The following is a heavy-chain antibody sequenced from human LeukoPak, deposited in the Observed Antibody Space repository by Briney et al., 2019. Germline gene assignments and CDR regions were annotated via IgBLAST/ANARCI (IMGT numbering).Heavy chain of an antibody. CDR3: ANGRSSSWYGGHDY. CDR1: GFTFSSYG. V-gene: IGHV3-48*01. D-gene: IGHD6-13*01. CDR2: ISSSRSNTM. J-gene: IGHJ4*02. Sequence: QTGGSLRLSCAASGFTFSSYGMNWVRQAPGKGLEWVSYISSSRSNTMYYADSVKGRFTISRDNAKNSLYLQMNSLRAEDTAVYYCANGRSSSWYGGHDYWGQGTLVTVSS.